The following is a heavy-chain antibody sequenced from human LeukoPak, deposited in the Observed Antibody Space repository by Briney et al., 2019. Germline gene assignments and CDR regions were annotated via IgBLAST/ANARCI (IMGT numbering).Heavy chain of an antibody. D-gene: IGHD5-18*01. J-gene: IGHJ4*02. Sequence: GGSLRLSCAASGFTFSNYPMNWVRQAPGKGLEWVSYIGSGGSPIYYADSVRGRFGISRDNAKNSLYLQMSSLRAEDTAVYYCAGARYNSGYIFDYWGQGTLVTVSS. CDR2: IGSGGSPI. CDR3: AGARYNSGYIFDY. V-gene: IGHV3-48*03. CDR1: GFTFSNYP.